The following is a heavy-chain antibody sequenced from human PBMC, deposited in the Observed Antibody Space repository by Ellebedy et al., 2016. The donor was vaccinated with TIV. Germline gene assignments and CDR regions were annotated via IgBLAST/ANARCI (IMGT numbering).Heavy chain of an antibody. V-gene: IGHV1-69*04. D-gene: IGHD4-11*01. CDR1: GGTFSSYA. CDR3: ASAPMTTVTRSHYYYDGMDV. CDR2: IIPILGIA. Sequence: ASVKVSCKASGGTFSSYAISWVRQAPGQGLEWMGRIIPILGIANYAQKFQGRVTITADKSTSTAYMELSRLRSEDTAVYYCASAPMTTVTRSHYYYDGMDVWGQGTTVTVSS. J-gene: IGHJ6*02.